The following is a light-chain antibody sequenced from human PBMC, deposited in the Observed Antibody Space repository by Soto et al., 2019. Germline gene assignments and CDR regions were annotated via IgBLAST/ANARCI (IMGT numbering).Light chain of an antibody. CDR1: QSVSNN. J-gene: IGKJ1*01. V-gene: IGKV3-15*01. CDR2: GAS. Sequence: EIVMTQSPATLSVSPGERATLSCRVSQSVSNNLAWYQQKPGQAPRLLIYGASTRATAIPARFSGSGSGTAYTLTVSCLPSEDFAVYYCQQYTTWPPWTCGQGTKVEIK. CDR3: QQYTTWPPWT.